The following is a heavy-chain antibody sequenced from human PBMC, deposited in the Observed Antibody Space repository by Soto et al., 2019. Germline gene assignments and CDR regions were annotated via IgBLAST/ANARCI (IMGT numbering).Heavy chain of an antibody. D-gene: IGHD5-18*01. V-gene: IGHV4-4*07. Sequence: PSETLSLTCTVSGGSISNYYWTWIRQPAGKGLEWIGRMYTSGSTNYNPSLKSRGTMSVDTSKNQFSLNLRSVTAADTAVYYCAREGYSDTYPYSQPLDVWGQATKVTVS. CDR1: GGSISNYY. CDR3: AREGYSDTYPYSQPLDV. CDR2: MYTSGST. J-gene: IGHJ6*02.